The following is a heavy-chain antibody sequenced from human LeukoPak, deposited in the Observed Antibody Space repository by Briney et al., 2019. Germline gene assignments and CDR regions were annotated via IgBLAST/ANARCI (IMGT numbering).Heavy chain of an antibody. D-gene: IGHD3-22*01. Sequence: PGGSLRLSCAASGFTFSSYWMSWVRQAPGKGLEWVANIKQDGSEKYYVDSVKGRFTISRDNAKNSLYLQMNSLRAEDTAVYYCARDLWDHDSSGYSLYSGQGTLVTVSS. CDR2: IKQDGSEK. J-gene: IGHJ4*02. CDR3: ARDLWDHDSSGYSLY. V-gene: IGHV3-7*01. CDR1: GFTFSSYW.